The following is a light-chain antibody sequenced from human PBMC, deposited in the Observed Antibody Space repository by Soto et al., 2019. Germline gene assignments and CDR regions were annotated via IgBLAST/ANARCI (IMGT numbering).Light chain of an antibody. J-gene: IGLJ1*01. V-gene: IGLV1-51*01. CDR1: SSNIGTYT. CDR3: GTWDSSLSAYV. CDR2: DNN. Sequence: QSVLTQPPSASGTPGQRVTISCSGTSSNIGTYTVNWYQQLPGTAPKLLIYDNNKRPSGIPDRFSGSKSGTSATLGITGLQTGDEADYYCGTWDSSLSAYVFGTGTKLTVL.